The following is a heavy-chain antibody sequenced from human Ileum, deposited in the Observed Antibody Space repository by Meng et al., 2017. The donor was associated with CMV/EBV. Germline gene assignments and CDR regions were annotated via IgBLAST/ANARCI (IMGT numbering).Heavy chain of an antibody. CDR2: IGGSGGDT. V-gene: IGHV3-23*01. CDR3: AKYVMISGVAPYGMDV. J-gene: IGHJ6*02. D-gene: IGHD3/OR15-3a*01. Sequence: GGSLRLSCVVSGFTFSSYAMSWVRQAPGKGLEWVSSIGGSGGDTYYAGSVKGRFTIYRDNSRNTLYLQMNGLRAEDTAVYYCAKYVMISGVAPYGMDVWGQGNTVNGAS. CDR1: GFTFSSYA.